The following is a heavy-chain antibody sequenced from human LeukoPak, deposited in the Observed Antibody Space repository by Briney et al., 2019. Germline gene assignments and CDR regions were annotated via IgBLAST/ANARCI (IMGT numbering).Heavy chain of an antibody. CDR1: GYTFTGYY. CDR3: ARDTGGGIVATLAY. CDR2: INPNSGGT. Sequence: ASVKVSFKASGYTFTGYYMHWVRQAPGQGLEWMGWINPNSGGTNYAQKFQGRVTMTRDTSISTAYMELSRLRSDDTAVYYCARDTGGGIVATLAYGGQGTLVTVSS. V-gene: IGHV1-2*02. J-gene: IGHJ4*02. D-gene: IGHD5-12*01.